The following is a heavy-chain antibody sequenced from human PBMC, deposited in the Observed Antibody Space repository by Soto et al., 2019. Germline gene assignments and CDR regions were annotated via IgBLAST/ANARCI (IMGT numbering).Heavy chain of an antibody. CDR3: ARGDYYDIHDS. V-gene: IGHV1-3*01. J-gene: IGHJ4*02. CDR2: INAGNGNT. Sequence: QVQLVQSGAEVKKPGASVKVSCKASGYTFTSYAIHWVRQAPGQRLEWMGWINAGNGNTKYSQKFQGRVTISRDTSESTAYMELSSLRSEDTAVYYCARGDYYDIHDSWGQGTLVTVSS. CDR1: GYTFTSYA. D-gene: IGHD3-22*01.